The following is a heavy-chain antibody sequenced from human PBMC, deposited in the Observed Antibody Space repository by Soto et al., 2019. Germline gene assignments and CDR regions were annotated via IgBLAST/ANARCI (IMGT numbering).Heavy chain of an antibody. Sequence: QVQLVESGGGVVQPGRSLRLSCAASGFTFSSYGMHWVRQAPGKGLEWVAVISYDGSNKYYADSVKGRFTISRDNSKNTLYLQMNSLRAEHTAVYYCAKDLSEYCSSTSCYGRLGMDVWGQGTTVTVSS. CDR1: GFTFSSYG. D-gene: IGHD2-2*01. V-gene: IGHV3-30*18. CDR2: ISYDGSNK. CDR3: AKDLSEYCSSTSCYGRLGMDV. J-gene: IGHJ6*02.